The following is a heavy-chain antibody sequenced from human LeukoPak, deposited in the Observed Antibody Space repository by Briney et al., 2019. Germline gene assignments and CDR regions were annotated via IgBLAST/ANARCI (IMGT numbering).Heavy chain of an antibody. J-gene: IGHJ4*02. CDR2: ITSNGVGK. CDR3: ARDEQLFY. Sequence: GGSLRLSCTASGFTFMSYAMHWVRQAPGKGLEYVSSITSNGVGKYYADSVEGRFSISRDNSKNTLYLQMNSLRAEDTAVYYCARDEQLFYWGQGTLVTVSS. V-gene: IGHV3-64*04. D-gene: IGHD6-13*01. CDR1: GFTFMSYA.